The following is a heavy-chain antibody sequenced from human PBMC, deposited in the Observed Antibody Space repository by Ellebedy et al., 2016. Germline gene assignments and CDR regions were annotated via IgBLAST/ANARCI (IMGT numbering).Heavy chain of an antibody. J-gene: IGHJ4*02. CDR3: ARPGYDILTGYLDY. D-gene: IGHD3-9*01. Sequence: GGSLRLSXAASGFTFSSYAMHWVRQAPGEGLEWVAVISYDGSNKYYADSVKGRFTISRDNSKNTLYLQMNSLRAEDTAVYYCARPGYDILTGYLDYWGQGTLVTVSS. CDR2: ISYDGSNK. V-gene: IGHV3-30-3*01. CDR1: GFTFSSYA.